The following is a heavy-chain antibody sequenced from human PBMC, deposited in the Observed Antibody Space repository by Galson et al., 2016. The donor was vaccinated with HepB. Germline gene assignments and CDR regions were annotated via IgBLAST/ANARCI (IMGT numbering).Heavy chain of an antibody. Sequence: SLRLSCAASGFTFSSYAMHWVRQAPGKGLEWVAVISYDGSNKYYTDSVKGRFTIPRDNSKNTLYLQMNSLRAEDTALYYCARAASSVAAYWYFDLWGRGSLVTVSS. J-gene: IGHJ2*01. D-gene: IGHD6-19*01. V-gene: IGHV3-30-3*01. CDR2: ISYDGSNK. CDR1: GFTFSSYA. CDR3: ARAASSVAAYWYFDL.